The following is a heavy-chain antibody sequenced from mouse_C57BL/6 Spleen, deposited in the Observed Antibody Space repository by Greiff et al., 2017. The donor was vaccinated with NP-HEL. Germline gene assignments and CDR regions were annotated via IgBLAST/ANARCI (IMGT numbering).Heavy chain of an antibody. Sequence: VQLQQPGAELVMPGASVKLSCKASGYTFTSYWMHWVKQRPGQGLEWIGEIDPSDSYTNYNQKFKGKSTLTVDKSSSAAYMQRSSLTSEDSAVYYCARLRDYGSSPGWYFDVWGTGTTVTVSS. CDR1: GYTFTSYW. J-gene: IGHJ1*03. CDR2: IDPSDSYT. V-gene: IGHV1-69*01. CDR3: ARLRDYGSSPGWYFDV. D-gene: IGHD1-1*01.